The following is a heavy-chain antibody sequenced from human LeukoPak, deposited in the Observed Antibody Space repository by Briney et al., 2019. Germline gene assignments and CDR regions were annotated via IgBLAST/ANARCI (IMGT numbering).Heavy chain of an antibody. Sequence: GASVKVSCKASGYTFISYGINWVRQAPGQGLEWMGWISPHNGNTNYAQKLQGRVTMTTDTSTSTAYMEVRSLRSDDTAVYYCARAWIAEAGPGTSDYWGQETLVMVSS. V-gene: IGHV1-18*01. CDR2: ISPHNGNT. J-gene: IGHJ4*02. D-gene: IGHD6-19*01. CDR1: GYTFISYG. CDR3: ARAWIAEAGPGTSDY.